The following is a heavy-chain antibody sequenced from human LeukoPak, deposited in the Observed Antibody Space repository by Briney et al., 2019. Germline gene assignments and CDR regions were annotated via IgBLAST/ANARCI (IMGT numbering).Heavy chain of an antibody. J-gene: IGHJ5*02. CDR2: INHSGST. V-gene: IGHV4-34*01. Sequence: SETLSLTCAVYGGSFSGYYWSWIRQPPGKGLEWIGEINHSGSTNYNPSLKSRGTISVDTSKNQFSLKLSSVTAADTAVYYCARDGSSWYRNWFDPWGQGTLVTVSS. CDR3: ARDGSSWYRNWFDP. D-gene: IGHD6-13*01. CDR1: GGSFSGYY.